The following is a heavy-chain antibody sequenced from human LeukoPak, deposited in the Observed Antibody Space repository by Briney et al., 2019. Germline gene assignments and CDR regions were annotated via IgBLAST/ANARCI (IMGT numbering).Heavy chain of an antibody. CDR3: ARDFSAAANYYYGMDV. D-gene: IGHD6-13*01. V-gene: IGHV3-48*01. CDR2: ISSSSSTI. Sequence: GGSLRLSCAASGFTFSSYSMDWVRQAPGKGLEWVSYISSSSSTIYYADSVKGRFTISRDNAKNSLYLQMNSLRAEDTAVYYCARDFSAAANYYYGMDVWGQGTTVTVSS. CDR1: GFTFSSYS. J-gene: IGHJ6*02.